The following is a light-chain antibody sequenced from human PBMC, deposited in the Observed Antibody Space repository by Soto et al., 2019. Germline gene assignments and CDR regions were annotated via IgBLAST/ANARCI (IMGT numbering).Light chain of an antibody. CDR3: SSYAGSNNYV. Sequence: QSALTQPPSASGSPGQSVTISCTGTSSDIGGYNFLSWYQQHPGKAPKLMIYEVSKRPSGVPDRFSGSKSGNTASLTVSGLQAEEEGDYYCSSYAGSNNYVFGTGTKVTVL. V-gene: IGLV2-8*01. CDR1: SSDIGGYNF. J-gene: IGLJ1*01. CDR2: EVS.